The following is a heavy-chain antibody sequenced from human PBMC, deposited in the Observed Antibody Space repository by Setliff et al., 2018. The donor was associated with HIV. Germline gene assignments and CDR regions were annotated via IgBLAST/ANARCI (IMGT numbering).Heavy chain of an antibody. CDR3: ARDLGPGGGSYRMPINWFDP. CDR1: GYTFTGYY. J-gene: IGHJ5*02. D-gene: IGHD1-26*01. V-gene: IGHV1-2*02. Sequence: ASVKVSCKASGYTFTGYYMHWVRQAPGQGLEWMGWINPNRGGTNYAQKFQGRVTMTRDTSISTAYMERSRLRSDDTAVYYCARDLGPGGGSYRMPINWFDPWGQGTLVTVSS. CDR2: INPNRGGT.